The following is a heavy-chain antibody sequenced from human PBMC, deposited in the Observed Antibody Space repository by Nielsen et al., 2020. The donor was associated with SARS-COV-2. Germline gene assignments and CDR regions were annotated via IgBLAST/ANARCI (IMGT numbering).Heavy chain of an antibody. Sequence: LRLSCTVSGASISSGGYFWSWIRQHPGKGLEWIGYIYFTGRTSYNPSLKSRVAMSVDTSKNQFSLNLKSVTAADTAVYYCAREASGYDHYKYGMDVWGLGATVTVSS. CDR1: GASISSGGYF. CDR2: IYFTGRT. J-gene: IGHJ6*02. CDR3: AREASGYDHYKYGMDV. D-gene: IGHD5-12*01. V-gene: IGHV4-31*03.